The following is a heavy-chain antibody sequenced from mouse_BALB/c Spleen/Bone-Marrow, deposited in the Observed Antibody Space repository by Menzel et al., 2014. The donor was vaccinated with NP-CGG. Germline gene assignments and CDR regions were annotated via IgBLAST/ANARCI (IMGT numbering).Heavy chain of an antibody. CDR3: ARVLRVYAKDY. CDR2: ISSGGSYT. Sequence: EVKVVESGGGLVKPGGSLKLSCAASGFAFSSYDMSWVRQTPEKRLEWVATISSGGSYTYYPDSVKGRFTISRDNARNTLYLQMSSLRSEDTALYYCARVLRVYAKDYWGQGTSVTVSS. V-gene: IGHV5-9*02. J-gene: IGHJ4*01. CDR1: GFAFSSYD. D-gene: IGHD2-4*01.